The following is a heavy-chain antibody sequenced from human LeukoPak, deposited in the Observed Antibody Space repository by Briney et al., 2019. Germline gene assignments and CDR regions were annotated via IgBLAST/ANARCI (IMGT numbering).Heavy chain of an antibody. Sequence: PSETLSLTCTVSGGSISSYYWSWIRQPPGKGLEWIGYIYYSGSTNYNPSLKSRVTISVDTSKNQFSLKLSSVTAADTAVYYCARVMEGILTGYYQFFDYWGQGTLVTVSS. J-gene: IGHJ4*02. CDR3: ARVMEGILTGYYQFFDY. CDR1: GGSISSYY. V-gene: IGHV4-59*01. CDR2: IYYSGST. D-gene: IGHD3-9*01.